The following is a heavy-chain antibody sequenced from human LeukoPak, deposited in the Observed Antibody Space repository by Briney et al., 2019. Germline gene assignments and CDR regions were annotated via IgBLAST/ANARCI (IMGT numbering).Heavy chain of an antibody. D-gene: IGHD2-15*01. CDR3: AKTTTGYSSGRYPAWPIDY. Sequence: GGSLRLSCAASGFTFSRYAMHWVRQAPGKGLEWVSGIFGSGGSAHYADSVKGRFTISRDNSKNTVYLQMDSLRVEDTAIYYCAKTTTGYSSGRYPAWPIDYWGQGTLVTVSS. J-gene: IGHJ4*02. V-gene: IGHV3-23*01. CDR1: GFTFSRYA. CDR2: IFGSGGSA.